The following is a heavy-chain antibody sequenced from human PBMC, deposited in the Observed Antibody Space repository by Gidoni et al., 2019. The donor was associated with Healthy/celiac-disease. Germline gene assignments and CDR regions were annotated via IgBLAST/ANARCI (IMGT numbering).Heavy chain of an antibody. Sequence: QVQLQESGPGLVKPSGTLSLTCAVSGGSISSSNWWSWVRQPPGKGLEWIGEIYHSGSTNYNPSLKSRVTISVDKSKNQFSLKLSSVTAADTAVYYCARDNYSSSSFYYYYGMDVWGQGTTVTVSS. V-gene: IGHV4-4*02. CDR2: IYHSGST. J-gene: IGHJ6*02. D-gene: IGHD6-13*01. CDR1: GGSISSSNW. CDR3: ARDNYSSSSFYYYYGMDV.